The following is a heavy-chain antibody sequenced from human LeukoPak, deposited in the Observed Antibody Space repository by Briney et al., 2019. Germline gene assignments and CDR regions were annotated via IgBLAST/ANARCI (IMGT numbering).Heavy chain of an antibody. CDR1: GASFSGYY. V-gene: IGHV4-34*01. CDR2: INHSGSN. J-gene: IGHJ6*03. Sequence: SETLSLTCAVYGASFSGYYWSWIRQPPGKGLEWIGEINHSGSNNYNPSLKSRVTISVDTSKNQFSLKLSSVTAADTAVYYCARQNPYTTSSSFYYMDVWGKGTTVTVSS. D-gene: IGHD2-2*02. CDR3: ARQNPYTTSSSFYYMDV.